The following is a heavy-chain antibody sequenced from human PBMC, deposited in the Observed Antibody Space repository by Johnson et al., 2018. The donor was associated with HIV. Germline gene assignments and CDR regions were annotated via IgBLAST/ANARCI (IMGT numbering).Heavy chain of an antibody. CDR3: ARWWPRAIDDAFDI. CDR1: GFTFDDYG. Sequence: VQLVESGGGVVQPGGSLRLSCAASGFTFDDYGMSWVRQAPGKGLEWVAGINCNGGNIGYADSVKGRFTISRDNAKNSLYLQMNSLEAGGTALYYCARWWPRAIDDAFDIWGQGTMVTVSS. D-gene: IGHD2-15*01. V-gene: IGHV3-20*04. CDR2: INCNGGNI. J-gene: IGHJ3*02.